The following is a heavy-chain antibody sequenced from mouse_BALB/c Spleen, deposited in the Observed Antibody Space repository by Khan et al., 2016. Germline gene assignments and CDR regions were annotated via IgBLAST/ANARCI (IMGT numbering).Heavy chain of an antibody. V-gene: IGHV1-62-2*01. Sequence: QVQLKQPGAELVKPGASVKLSCKASGYTFTEYIIHWVKQRSGQGLEWIGWFYPGSGSIKYNEKFKDKATLTADKSSSTVYMELSRLTSEDSAVYFCARHEGRTMITTVYFDYWGQGTTLTVSS. CDR3: ARHEGRTMITTVYFDY. CDR2: FYPGSGSI. D-gene: IGHD2-4*01. CDR1: GYTFTEYI. J-gene: IGHJ2*01.